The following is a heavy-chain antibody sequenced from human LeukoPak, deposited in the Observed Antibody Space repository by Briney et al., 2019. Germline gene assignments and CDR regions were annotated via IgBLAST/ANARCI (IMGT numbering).Heavy chain of an antibody. Sequence: GGSLRLSCVASGFTVSSNYMSWVRQAPGKGLEWGSVIYSGDITYYADSVKGRFTISRDNSKNTLYLQMSNLRAEDTAVYYCARGETTMALSPFDYWGQGTPVTVSS. CDR1: GFTVSSNY. J-gene: IGHJ4*02. V-gene: IGHV3-53*01. CDR2: IYSGDIT. CDR3: ARGETTMALSPFDY. D-gene: IGHD4/OR15-4a*01.